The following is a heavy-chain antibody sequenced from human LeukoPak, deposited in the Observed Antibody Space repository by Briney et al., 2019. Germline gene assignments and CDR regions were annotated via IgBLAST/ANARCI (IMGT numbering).Heavy chain of an antibody. CDR2: IKQDGSEK. D-gene: IGHD3-22*01. Sequence: GGSLRLSCVPSGFTFSSYWMSWVRQAPGKGLEWVANIKQDGSEKYYVGSVGGRFIISRDNAKNSLYLQMNSLRAEDTAVYYCARAMEPYYDSNGCDYWGQGTPVTVSS. J-gene: IGHJ4*02. CDR3: ARAMEPYYDSNGCDY. CDR1: GFTFSSYW. V-gene: IGHV3-7*01.